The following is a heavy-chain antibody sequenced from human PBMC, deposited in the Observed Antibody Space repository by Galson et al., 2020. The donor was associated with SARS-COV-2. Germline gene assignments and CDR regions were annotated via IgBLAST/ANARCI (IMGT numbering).Heavy chain of an antibody. CDR2: IYYSATT. V-gene: IGHV4-61*01. D-gene: IGHD7-27*01. CDR3: AGEAPYWGSPDY. CDR1: GVSVTSDSYH. Sequence: ASETLSLTCTVSGVSVTSDSYHWSWIRQAPGKGLEWIGYIYYSATTDYNPSLKSRVTISVDTSKNQFSLNLRSVSAADTAVYYCAGEAPYWGSPDYWGQGTLVTVSS. J-gene: IGHJ4*02.